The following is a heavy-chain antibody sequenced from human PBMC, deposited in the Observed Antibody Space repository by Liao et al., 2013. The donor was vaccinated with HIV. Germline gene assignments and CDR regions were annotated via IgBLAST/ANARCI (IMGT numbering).Heavy chain of an antibody. V-gene: IGHV4-4*08. J-gene: IGHJ6*03. CDR2: IYTGMSTTGTT. D-gene: IGHD5-24*01. CDR1: GGSISSYY. CDR3: ARVRDGYSNYYYYYYMDV. Sequence: QVQLQESGPGLVKPSETLSLTCTVSGGSISSYYWSWIRQPPGKGLEWIGRIYTGMSTTGTTNYNPSLKSRVSISADTSSNHVSLKLTSVTAADTAVYYCARVRDGYSNYYYYYYMDVWGKGTTVTVSS.